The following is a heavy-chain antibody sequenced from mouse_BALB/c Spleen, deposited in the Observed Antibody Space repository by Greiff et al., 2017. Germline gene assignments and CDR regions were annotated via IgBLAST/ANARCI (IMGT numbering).Heavy chain of an antibody. CDR2: IRNKANGYTT. CDR3: ARDYRGGAMDY. J-gene: IGHJ4*01. D-gene: IGHD2-14*01. CDR1: GFTFTDYY. Sequence: EVKLMESGGGLVQPGGSLRLSCATSGFTFTDYYMSWVRQPPGKALEWLGFIRNKANGYTTEYSASVKGRFTISRDNSQSILYLQMNTLRAEDSATYYCARDYRGGAMDYWGQGTSVTVSS. V-gene: IGHV7-3*02.